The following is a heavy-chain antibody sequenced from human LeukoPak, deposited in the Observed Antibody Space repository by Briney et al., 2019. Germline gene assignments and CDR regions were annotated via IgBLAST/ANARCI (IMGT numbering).Heavy chain of an antibody. J-gene: IGHJ4*02. V-gene: IGHV3-21*01. D-gene: IGHD2-2*03. CDR2: ISSSSSYI. CDR1: GFTFSSYS. Sequence: GGSLRLSCAASGFTFSSYSMNWVRQAPGKGLEWVSSISSSSSYIYYADSVKGRFTISRDNAKNSLYPQMNSLRAGDTAVYYCARAGYCSSTSCYALDYWGQGTLVTVSS. CDR3: ARAGYCSSTSCYALDY.